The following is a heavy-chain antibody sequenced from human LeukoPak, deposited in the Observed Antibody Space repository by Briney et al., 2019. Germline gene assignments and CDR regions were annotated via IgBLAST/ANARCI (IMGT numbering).Heavy chain of an antibody. D-gene: IGHD3-9*01. Sequence: GGSLRLSCAASGFTFSSYAMHWVRQAPGKGLEWVAVISYDGSNKYYADSVKGRFTISRDNAKNSLYLQMNSLRAEDTAVYYCARIFDWFPFDYWGQGTLVTVSS. J-gene: IGHJ4*02. V-gene: IGHV3-30-3*01. CDR3: ARIFDWFPFDY. CDR2: ISYDGSNK. CDR1: GFTFSSYA.